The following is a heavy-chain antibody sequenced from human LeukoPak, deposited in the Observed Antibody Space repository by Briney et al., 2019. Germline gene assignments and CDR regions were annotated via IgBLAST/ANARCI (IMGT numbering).Heavy chain of an antibody. V-gene: IGHV1-8*01. CDR1: GYTFTSYD. CDR3: ARSPRDYDILTGSYYFDY. CDR2: MNPNSGNT. D-gene: IGHD3-9*01. J-gene: IGHJ4*02. Sequence: ASVKVSCKASGYTFTSYDINWVRQATGQGLEWMGWMNPNSGNTGYAQKFQGRVTMTRNTSISTAYMELSSLRSEDTAVYYCARSPRDYDILTGSYYFDYWGQGTLVTVSS.